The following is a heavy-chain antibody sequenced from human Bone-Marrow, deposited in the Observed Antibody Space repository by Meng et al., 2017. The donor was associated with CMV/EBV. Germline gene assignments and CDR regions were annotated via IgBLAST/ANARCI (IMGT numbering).Heavy chain of an antibody. V-gene: IGHV3-23*01. CDR2: IRGLDGAT. CDR1: FTSCA. CDR3: AKDRYDVLAGFWGPGDYFDY. J-gene: IGHJ4*02. Sequence: FTSCAMNWVRQAPGKGLEWVSAIRGLDGATFYADSVKGRFTISRDKSKNTLYLQVNGLRAEDTAIYYCAKDRYDVLAGFWGPGDYFDYWGQGALVTVSS. D-gene: IGHD3-9*01.